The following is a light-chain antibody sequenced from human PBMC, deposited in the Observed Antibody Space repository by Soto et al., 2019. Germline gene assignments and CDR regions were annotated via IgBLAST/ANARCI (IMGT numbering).Light chain of an antibody. CDR2: EGN. CDR3: CSYAGSSPLSV. Sequence: QSVLTQPASVSGSPGQSITISCTAGSSHIGGSNLVSWYQHHSGKAPKLIIYEGNKRPSGVSNRFSGSKSGKTASLTISGLQAEDEGTYYCCSYAGSSPLSVFGSGTKVTVL. V-gene: IGLV2-23*01. CDR1: SSHIGGSNL. J-gene: IGLJ1*01.